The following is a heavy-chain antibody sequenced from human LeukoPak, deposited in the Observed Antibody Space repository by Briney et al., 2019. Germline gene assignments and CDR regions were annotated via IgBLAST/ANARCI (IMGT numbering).Heavy chain of an antibody. CDR2: IYPGDSDT. D-gene: IGHD2-15*01. CDR1: GYNFTTSW. J-gene: IGHJ3*02. CDR3: ARQMGYCRGSSCYSQGTFDI. V-gene: IGHV5-51*01. Sequence: GESLQISCQSSGYNFTTSWIAWVRQVPGKGLECMGIIYPGDSDTRYSPSFQGQVTISADKSITTAFLQWSSLRASDTAMYYCARQMGYCRGSSCYSQGTFDIWGQGTMVIVSS.